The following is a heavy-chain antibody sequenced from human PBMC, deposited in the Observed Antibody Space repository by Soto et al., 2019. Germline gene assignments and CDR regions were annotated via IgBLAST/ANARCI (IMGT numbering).Heavy chain of an antibody. CDR3: ARGMDQLPFDY. Sequence: PSETLSLTCTVSGGSMSSASYYWAWIRQTPGKGLEWLGSVYYSGSTFYNPSLKSRVTVSADTSKSQFSLRLSSVTAADTAVYYCARGMDQLPFDYWGQGTLVTVSS. CDR1: GGSMSSASYY. J-gene: IGHJ4*02. CDR2: VYYSGST. D-gene: IGHD2-2*01. V-gene: IGHV4-39*01.